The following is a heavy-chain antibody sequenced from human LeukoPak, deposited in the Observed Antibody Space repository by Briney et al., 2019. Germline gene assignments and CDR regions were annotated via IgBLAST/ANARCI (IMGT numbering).Heavy chain of an antibody. V-gene: IGHV4-59*01. CDR3: ARKIAVAGPAHAFDI. J-gene: IGHJ3*02. Sequence: SETLSLTCAVYGGSFSGYYWSWIRQPPGKGLEWIGYIYYSGSTNYNPSLKSRVTISVDTSKNQFSLKLSSVTAADTAVYYCARKIAVAGPAHAFDIWGQGTMVTVSS. CDR1: GGSFSGYY. CDR2: IYYSGST. D-gene: IGHD6-19*01.